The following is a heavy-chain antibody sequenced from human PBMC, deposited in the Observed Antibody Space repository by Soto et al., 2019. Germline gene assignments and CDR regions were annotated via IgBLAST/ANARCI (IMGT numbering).Heavy chain of an antibody. Sequence: SETLSLTCTVSGSSISSSSYYWGWIRQPPGKGLEWIGSIYYSGSTYYNPSLKSRVTISVDTSKNQFSLKLSSVTAADTAVFYCARLAGSCSGTSCYGYYGMDVWGQGTTVTVSS. CDR3: ARLAGSCSGTSCYGYYGMDV. D-gene: IGHD2-2*01. CDR1: GSSISSSSYY. V-gene: IGHV4-39*01. J-gene: IGHJ6*02. CDR2: IYYSGST.